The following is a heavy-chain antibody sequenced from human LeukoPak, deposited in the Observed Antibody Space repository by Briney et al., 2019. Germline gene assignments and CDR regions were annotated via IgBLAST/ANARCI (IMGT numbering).Heavy chain of an antibody. D-gene: IGHD1-26*01. Sequence: PGGSLRLSCAASEFTFDNYAMSWVRQAPGKGLEWVSVISGSGYYSYYADSVKGRFTVSRDNSKTTLYLQMNSLRAEDTGVYYCARGHTLSAFDYWGQGTQVTVS. V-gene: IGHV3-23*01. CDR1: EFTFDNYA. J-gene: IGHJ4*02. CDR2: ISGSGYYS. CDR3: ARGHTLSAFDY.